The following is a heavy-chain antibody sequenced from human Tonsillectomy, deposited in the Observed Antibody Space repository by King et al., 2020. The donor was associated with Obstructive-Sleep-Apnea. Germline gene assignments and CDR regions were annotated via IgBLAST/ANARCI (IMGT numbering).Heavy chain of an antibody. CDR2: ISHDGNSR. V-gene: IGHV3-30*18. CDR3: AKDHGYSGAQYYFDY. Sequence: VQLVESGGGVVQPWGSLRLSCAASGFTFSNFAMHWVRQAPGKGLEWVAVISHDGNSRNYAASVKGRFTISRDSSKNTLVLQMNSLRAEDTAVYYCAKDHGYSGAQYYFDYWGQGTLVTVSS. CDR1: GFTFSNFA. D-gene: IGHD6-25*01. J-gene: IGHJ4*02.